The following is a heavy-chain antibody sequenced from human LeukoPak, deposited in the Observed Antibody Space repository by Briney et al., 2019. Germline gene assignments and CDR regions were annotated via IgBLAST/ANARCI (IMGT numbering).Heavy chain of an antibody. CDR3: ARTAYDSSAYYDD. CDR2: INSDGSGT. Sequence: GGSLRLSCAASGFTFSSYWMHWVRQAPGKGLVWVSRINSDGSGTTYADSVKGRFTISRDDAKNTPYLQMNSLRAEDTAVYYCARTAYDSSAYYDDWGQGILVTVSS. V-gene: IGHV3-74*01. CDR1: GFTFSSYW. D-gene: IGHD3-22*01. J-gene: IGHJ4*02.